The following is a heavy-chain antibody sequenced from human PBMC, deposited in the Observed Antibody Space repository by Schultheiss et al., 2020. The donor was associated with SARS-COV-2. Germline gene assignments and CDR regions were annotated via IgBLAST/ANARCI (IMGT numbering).Heavy chain of an antibody. V-gene: IGHV3-23*01. D-gene: IGHD1-1*01. J-gene: IGHJ3*02. Sequence: GGSLRLSCAASGFTFSSYAMSWVRQAPGKGLEWVSAISGSGGSTYYADSVKGRFTISRDNSKNTLYLQMNSLRAEDTAVYYCAKDHGQLNLPYLVAFDIWGQGTMVTVSS. CDR2: ISGSGGST. CDR3: AKDHGQLNLPYLVAFDI. CDR1: GFTFSSYA.